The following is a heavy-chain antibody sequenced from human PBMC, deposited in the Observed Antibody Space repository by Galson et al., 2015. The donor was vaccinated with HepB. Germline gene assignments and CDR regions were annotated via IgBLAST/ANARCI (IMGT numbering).Heavy chain of an antibody. CDR3: ARGPRLWGSYRPGY. CDR1: GFTFSSYS. V-gene: IGHV3-21*01. CDR2: ISSSSSYI. Sequence: SLRLSCAASGFTFSSYSMNWVRQAPGKGLEWVSSISSSSSYIYYADPVKGRFTISRDNAKNSLYLQMNSLRAEDTAVYYCARGPRLWGSYRPGYWGQGTLVTVSS. J-gene: IGHJ4*02. D-gene: IGHD3-16*02.